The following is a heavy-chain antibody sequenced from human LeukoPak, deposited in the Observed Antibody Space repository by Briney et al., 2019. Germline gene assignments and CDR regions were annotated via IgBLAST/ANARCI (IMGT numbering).Heavy chain of an antibody. D-gene: IGHD4-23*01. J-gene: IGHJ4*02. Sequence: SETLSLTCTVSGGSISSYYWSWIRQPPGKGLEWIGYIYYSGSTNYNPSLKSRVTISVDTSKNQFSLKLSSVTAADTAVYYCARDYGGKFDYWGQGTLVTVSS. CDR1: GGSISSYY. CDR2: IYYSGST. CDR3: ARDYGGKFDY. V-gene: IGHV4-59*01.